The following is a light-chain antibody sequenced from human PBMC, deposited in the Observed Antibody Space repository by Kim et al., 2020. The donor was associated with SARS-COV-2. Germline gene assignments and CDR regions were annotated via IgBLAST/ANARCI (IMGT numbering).Light chain of an antibody. CDR2: EVS. CDR1: RSDVGSYNL. J-gene: IGLJ2*01. V-gene: IGLV2-23*02. CDR3: CSYASSSTVV. Sequence: GQSITISCTGTRSDVGSYNLVSWYQQHPGKAPKVMIYEVSKRPSGVSNRFSGSKSGNTASLTISGLQAEDEADYYCCSYASSSTVVFGGGTQLTVL.